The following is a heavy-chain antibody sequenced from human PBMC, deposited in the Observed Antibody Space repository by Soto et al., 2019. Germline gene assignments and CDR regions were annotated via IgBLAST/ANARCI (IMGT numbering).Heavy chain of an antibody. CDR2: INANSGDT. V-gene: IGHV1-2*02. CDR3: ATRDYDILTGYLHI. Sequence: QAHLVPSGAEVRKPGASVKGSCQALEHTSTIYYIHWVRQARGQGLEWMGWINANSGDTTYAEDFRGRVTVTRDTSTSTFHMELSRLRLDDTAMYFCATRDYDILTGYLHIWGQGTLITVSS. D-gene: IGHD3-9*01. CDR1: EHTSTIYY. J-gene: IGHJ1*01.